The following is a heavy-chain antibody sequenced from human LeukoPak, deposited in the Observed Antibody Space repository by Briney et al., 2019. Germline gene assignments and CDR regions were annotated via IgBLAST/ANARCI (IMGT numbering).Heavy chain of an antibody. J-gene: IGHJ6*02. D-gene: IGHD6-6*01. CDR3: ARHSIALYGMDV. CDR1: GGSISSSNYY. V-gene: IGHV4-39*01. CDR2: IYYSGST. Sequence: SETLSLTCTVSGGSISSSNYYWGWIRQPPGKGLEWIGSIYYSGSTYYNPSLKSRVTISVDTSKNQFSLKLSSVTAADTAVYYCARHSIALYGMDVWGQGTTVTVSS.